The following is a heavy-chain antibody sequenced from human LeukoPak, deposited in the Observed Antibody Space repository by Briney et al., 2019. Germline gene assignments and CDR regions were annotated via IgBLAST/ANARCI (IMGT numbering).Heavy chain of an antibody. V-gene: IGHV1-18*01. CDR3: ARDLELVTMIVVGHYYYMDV. Sequence: ASVKVSCKASGYTFTSYGISWVRQAPGQGLEWTGWISAYNGNTNYAQKLQGRVTMTTDTSTSTAYMELRSLRSDDTAVYYCARDLELVTMIVVGHYYYMDVWGKGTTVTVSS. CDR1: GYTFTSYG. J-gene: IGHJ6*03. CDR2: ISAYNGNT. D-gene: IGHD3-22*01.